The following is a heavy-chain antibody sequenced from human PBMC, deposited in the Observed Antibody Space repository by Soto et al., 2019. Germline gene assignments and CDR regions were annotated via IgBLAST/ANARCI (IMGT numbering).Heavy chain of an antibody. J-gene: IGHJ4*02. CDR3: TRDLPDPSKVFDY. CDR1: GFIFRDYW. CDR2: IKEDGSDK. Sequence: EVQLVESGGGLVQPEGSLRLSCVTSGFIFRDYWMSWVRQAPGKGLEWVANIKEDGSDKYYLDSVKGRFTISRDNPKNSLYLQMNSLRAEDTAIYYGTRDLPDPSKVFDYWGQGTQVTVSS. V-gene: IGHV3-7*01.